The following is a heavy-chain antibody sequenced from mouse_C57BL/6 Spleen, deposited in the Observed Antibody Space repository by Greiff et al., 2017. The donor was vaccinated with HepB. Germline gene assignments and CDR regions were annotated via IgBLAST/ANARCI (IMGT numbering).Heavy chain of an antibody. J-gene: IGHJ3*01. Sequence: EVQLQQSGAELVRPGASVKLSCTASGFNIKDYYMHWVKQRPEQGLEWIGRIDPEDGDTEYAPKFQGKATMTADTSSNTAYLQLSSLTSEDTAVYYCTTCSTPTYGNWFAYWGQGTLVTVSA. CDR2: IDPEDGDT. D-gene: IGHD2-1*01. CDR1: GFNIKDYY. CDR3: TTCSTPTYGNWFAY. V-gene: IGHV14-1*01.